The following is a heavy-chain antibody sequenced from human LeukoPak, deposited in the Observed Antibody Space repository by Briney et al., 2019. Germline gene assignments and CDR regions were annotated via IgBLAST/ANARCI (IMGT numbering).Heavy chain of an antibody. CDR1: GFTFSAYE. J-gene: IGHJ4*02. Sequence: GGSLRLSCAASGFTFSAYEMNWVRQAPGKGLEWVSSISTSSSYIYYEDSVKGRFTISRDNAKKSLYLQMNSLRAEDTAVYYCARVSRGKWELLGAHDYWGQGTLVTVSS. V-gene: IGHV3-21*01. CDR3: ARVSRGKWELLGAHDY. D-gene: IGHD1-26*01. CDR2: ISTSSSYI.